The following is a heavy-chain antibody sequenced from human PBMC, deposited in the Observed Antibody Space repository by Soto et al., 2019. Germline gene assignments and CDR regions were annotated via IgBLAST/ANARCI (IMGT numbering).Heavy chain of an antibody. J-gene: IGHJ5*02. V-gene: IGHV1-2*02. CDR2: INAHSGGT. CDR3: AKDFSRQLAYWLDP. CDR1: GFSFTGYY. D-gene: IGHD6-6*01. Sequence: ASVKVSCKASGFSFTGYYIHWLRQAPGQGLEWMGWINAHSGGTEYAQKFQGRVTLTRDTSISTAYMTLSSLRSDDTAIYYCAKDFSRQLAYWLDPWDHETQVTVSS.